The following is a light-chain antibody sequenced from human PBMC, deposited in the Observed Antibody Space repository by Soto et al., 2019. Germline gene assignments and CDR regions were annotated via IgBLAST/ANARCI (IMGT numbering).Light chain of an antibody. Sequence: QSVLTQPPSASGSPGQSVTISCTGTSSDVGGYNYVSWYQQHPGKAPKLMISEVSKRPSGVPDRFSGSKSGNTASLTVSGLQAEDEAYYYCSSFSGNNNLVFGGGTKLTV. V-gene: IGLV2-8*01. CDR1: SSDVGGYNY. CDR3: SSFSGNNNLV. CDR2: EVS. J-gene: IGLJ2*01.